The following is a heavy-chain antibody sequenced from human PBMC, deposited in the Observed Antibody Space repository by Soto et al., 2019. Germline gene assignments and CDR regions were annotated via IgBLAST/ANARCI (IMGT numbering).Heavy chain of an antibody. CDR3: ARDQREGNWFDP. V-gene: IGHV4-30-2*01. CDR2: IYHSGST. CDR1: GGSISSGGYS. J-gene: IGHJ5*02. Sequence: QLQLQESGSGLVRPSQTLSLTCAVSGGSISSGGYSWNWIRQPPGKGLEWIGYIYHSGSTLYNPSLKSRVNIPIDKSKNQSSLTLSSVTAADTAVYYCARDQREGNWFDPWGQGTLVTVSS.